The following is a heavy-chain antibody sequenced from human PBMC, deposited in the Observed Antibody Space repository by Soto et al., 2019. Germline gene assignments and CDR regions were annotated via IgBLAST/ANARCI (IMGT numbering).Heavy chain of an antibody. CDR3: ASHRATEYFDHLNILDY. CDR1: GGSISSSSYY. J-gene: IGHJ4*02. D-gene: IGHD3-9*01. V-gene: IGHV4-39*01. CDR2: IYYSGST. Sequence: SETLSLTCTVSGGSISSSSYYWGWIRQPPGKGLEWIGSIYYSGSTYYNPSLKSRVTISVDTSKNQFPLKLSSVTAADTAVYYCASHRATEYFDHLNILDYWGQGTLVTISS.